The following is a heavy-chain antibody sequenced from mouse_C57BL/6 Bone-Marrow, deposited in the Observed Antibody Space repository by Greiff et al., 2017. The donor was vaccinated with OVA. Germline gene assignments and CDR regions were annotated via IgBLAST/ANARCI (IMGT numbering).Heavy chain of an antibody. CDR2: IDPANGNT. Sequence: VHVKQSVAELVRPGASVKLSCTASGFNIKNTYMHWVKQRPEQGLEWIGRIDPANGNTKYAPKFQGKATITADTSSNTAYLQLSSLTSEDTAIYYCARAYYGSRTHPYYFDYWGQGTTLTVSS. J-gene: IGHJ2*01. CDR3: ARAYYGSRTHPYYFDY. V-gene: IGHV14-3*01. CDR1: GFNIKNTY. D-gene: IGHD1-1*01.